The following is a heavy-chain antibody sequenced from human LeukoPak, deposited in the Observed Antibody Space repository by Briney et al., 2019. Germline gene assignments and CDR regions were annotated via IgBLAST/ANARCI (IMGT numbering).Heavy chain of an antibody. D-gene: IGHD1-26*01. V-gene: IGHV1-24*01. Sequence: ASVKVSCKVSGYTLTELSMHWVRQAPGKGLEWMGGFDPEDGETIYAQKFQGRVTMTEDTSTDTAYVELSSLRSEDTAVYYCATGARNGSGSYYPYYYYGMDVWGQGTTVTVSS. CDR1: GYTLTELS. CDR2: FDPEDGET. J-gene: IGHJ6*02. CDR3: ATGARNGSGSYYPYYYYGMDV.